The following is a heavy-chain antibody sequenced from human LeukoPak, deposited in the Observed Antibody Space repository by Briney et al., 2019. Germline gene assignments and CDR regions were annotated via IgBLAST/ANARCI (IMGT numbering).Heavy chain of an antibody. CDR3: AQGGYYYDSSGYPFDY. J-gene: IGHJ4*02. CDR1: GFTFSSYA. D-gene: IGHD3-22*01. CDR2: ISYDGSNK. V-gene: IGHV3-30*04. Sequence: PGRSLRLSCAASGFTFSSYAMHWVRQAPGKGLGWVAVISYDGSNKYYADSVKGRFTISRDNSKNTLYLQMNSLRAEDTAVYYCAQGGYYYDSSGYPFDYWGQGTLVTVSS.